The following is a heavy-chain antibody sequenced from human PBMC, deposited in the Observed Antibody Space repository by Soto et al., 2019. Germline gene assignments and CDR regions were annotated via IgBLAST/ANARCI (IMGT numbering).Heavy chain of an antibody. CDR1: GFTFSSYA. CDR2: VSFDGSHK. J-gene: IGHJ5*01. CDR3: AKLGDAVSGYFDF. Sequence: QVQLVQSGGGVVQPGGSLRLSCAASGFTFSSYAIHWVRQAPGKGLEWVADVSFDGSHKTYAVPVRGRFTISRDNSKKTVYLQMNSLRAEDTALYYCAKLGDAVSGYFDFWGLGTQVAVSS. V-gene: IGHV3-30*18. D-gene: IGHD3-3*01.